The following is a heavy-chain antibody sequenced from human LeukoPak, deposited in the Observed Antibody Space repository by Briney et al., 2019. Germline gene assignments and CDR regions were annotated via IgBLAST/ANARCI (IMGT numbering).Heavy chain of an antibody. Sequence: ASVKVSCKASGYTFTSYDINWVRQATGQGLEWMGWMNPNSGNTGYAQKFQGRVTMTRNTSISTAYMELSSLRSEDTAVYYCARVGRGYSYGVASWLFDYWGQGTLVTVSS. CDR2: MNPNSGNT. CDR1: GYTFTSYD. V-gene: IGHV1-8*01. D-gene: IGHD5-18*01. J-gene: IGHJ4*02. CDR3: ARVGRGYSYGVASWLFDY.